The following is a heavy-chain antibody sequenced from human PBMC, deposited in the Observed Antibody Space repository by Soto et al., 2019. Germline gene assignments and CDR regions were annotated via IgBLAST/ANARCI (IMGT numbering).Heavy chain of an antibody. CDR1: GGSISSSNW. Sequence: QVQLQESGPGLVKPSGTLSLTCAVSGGSISSSNWWSWVRQPPGKGLEWIGEIYHSGSTNYNPSLKSGVTISVDKSKNQFALTLSSVTAADTAVYYCASCEESSGWYRSHWFDPWGQGTLVTVSS. D-gene: IGHD6-19*01. CDR3: ASCEESSGWYRSHWFDP. J-gene: IGHJ5*02. V-gene: IGHV4-4*02. CDR2: IYHSGST.